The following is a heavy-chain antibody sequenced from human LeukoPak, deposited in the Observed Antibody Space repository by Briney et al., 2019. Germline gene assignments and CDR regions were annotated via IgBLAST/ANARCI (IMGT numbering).Heavy chain of an antibody. V-gene: IGHV1-18*01. J-gene: IGHJ4*02. CDR1: GYTFARYG. D-gene: IGHD3-22*01. CDR2: ISAYNGNT. Sequence: VQGSCEASGYTFARYGISWVRQASGKRLEWMGWISAYNGNTNYAQKLQGRVTMTTDTSTSTAYMELRSLRSDDTAVYYCARDGDGPSSGYGSYWGQGTLVTVSS. CDR3: ARDGDGPSSGYGSY.